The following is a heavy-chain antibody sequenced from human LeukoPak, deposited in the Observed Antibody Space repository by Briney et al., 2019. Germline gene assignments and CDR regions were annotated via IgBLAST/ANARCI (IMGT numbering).Heavy chain of an antibody. CDR1: GYTFTGYY. Sequence: ASVKVSCKASGYTFTGYYMHWVRQAPGQGLEWMGWISAYNGNTNYAQKLQGRVTMTTDTSTSTAYMELRSLRSDDTAVYYCARVINDGAFDIWGQGTMVTVSS. CDR2: ISAYNGNT. CDR3: ARVINDGAFDI. J-gene: IGHJ3*02. V-gene: IGHV1-18*04. D-gene: IGHD3-10*01.